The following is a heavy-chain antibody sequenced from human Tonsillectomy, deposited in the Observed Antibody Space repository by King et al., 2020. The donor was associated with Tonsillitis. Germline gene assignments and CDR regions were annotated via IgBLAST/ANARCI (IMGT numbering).Heavy chain of an antibody. CDR1: GASLSSGGYP. V-gene: IGHV4-30-4*07. D-gene: IGHD2-21*02. Sequence: QLQESGPRLVKPSQTLSLTCAVSGASLSSGGYPWSWIRQPPGKGLEWIGYIYYSGGTYYNPSLKSRVTISVDTSKNQFSLNLTSVTAADTAMYYCARLGDCAGDGLRQWGQGTMVTVSS. CDR2: IYYSGGT. CDR3: ARLGDCAGDGLRQ. J-gene: IGHJ4*02.